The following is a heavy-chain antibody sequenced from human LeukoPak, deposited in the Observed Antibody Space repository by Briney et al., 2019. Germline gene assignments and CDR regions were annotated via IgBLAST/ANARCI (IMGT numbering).Heavy chain of an antibody. V-gene: IGHV3-23*01. Sequence: GGSLRLSCAASGFTFSTYGMNWVRQAPGRGLEWVSTISRSGDITYYADSVKGRFTISRDNYKNTLYLQMNSLRAEDTAIYYCATGSTAVAGTKYWGQGILVTVSS. CDR3: ATGSTAVAGTKY. CDR2: ISRSGDIT. D-gene: IGHD6-19*01. J-gene: IGHJ4*02. CDR1: GFTFSTYG.